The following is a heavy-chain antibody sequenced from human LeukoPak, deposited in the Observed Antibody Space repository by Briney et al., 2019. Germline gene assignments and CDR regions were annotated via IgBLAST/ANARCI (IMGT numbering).Heavy chain of an antibody. J-gene: IGHJ4*02. D-gene: IGHD3-22*01. CDR1: GFTFSSSA. CDR3: AKQYDSSGYYYFDY. Sequence: GGSLRLSCAASGFTFSSSAMSWVRQAPGKGLEWVSAISGSGGSTYYADSVKGRFTISRDNSKNTLYLQMNSLRAEDTAVYYCAKQYDSSGYYYFDYWGQGTLVTVSS. CDR2: ISGSGGST. V-gene: IGHV3-23*01.